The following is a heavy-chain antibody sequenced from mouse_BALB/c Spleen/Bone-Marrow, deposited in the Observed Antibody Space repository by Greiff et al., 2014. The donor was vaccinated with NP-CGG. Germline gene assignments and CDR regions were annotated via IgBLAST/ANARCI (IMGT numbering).Heavy chain of an antibody. D-gene: IGHD5-5*01. CDR2: IDPANGNT. V-gene: IGHV14-3*02. Sequence: VQLQQSGAKLVKPGASVKLSCTASGFNIKDIYIYWVKQRPEQGLEWVGRIDPANGNTKYDPKFQGKATIAADTSSNTAYLQLSSLTSEDTAVYYCSRGYYDYLFALDYWGHGTSVTVSS. J-gene: IGHJ4*01. CDR1: GFNIKDIY. CDR3: SRGYYDYLFALDY.